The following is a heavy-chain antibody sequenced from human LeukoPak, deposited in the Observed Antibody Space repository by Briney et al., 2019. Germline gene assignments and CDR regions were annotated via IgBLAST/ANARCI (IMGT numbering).Heavy chain of an antibody. J-gene: IGHJ4*02. CDR1: GFTFSGSA. V-gene: IGHV3-73*01. CDR2: IRSKANSYAT. D-gene: IGHD3-10*01. CDR3: TRHTPHYYYGSGSYYKDS. Sequence: GGSLRLSCAASGFTFSGSAMHWVRQASGKGLEWVGRIRSKANSYATAYAASVKGRFTIYRDDSKNTAYLQMNSLKTEDTAVYYCTRHTPHYYYGSGSYYKDSWGQGTLVTVSS.